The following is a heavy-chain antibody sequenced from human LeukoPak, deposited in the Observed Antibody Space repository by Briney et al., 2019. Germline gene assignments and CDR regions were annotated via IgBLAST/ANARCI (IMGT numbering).Heavy chain of an antibody. V-gene: IGHV1-69*13. J-gene: IGHJ4*02. CDR3: STHGGEGYDSSGYYYTGFDY. CDR2: IIPIFGTA. D-gene: IGHD3-22*01. Sequence: GASVKVSCKASGGTFSSYAISWVRQAPGQGLEWMGGIIPIFGTANYAQKFQGRVTITADESTSTAYMELSSLRSEDTAVYYCSTHGGEGYDSSGYYYTGFDYWGQGTLVTVSS. CDR1: GGTFSSYA.